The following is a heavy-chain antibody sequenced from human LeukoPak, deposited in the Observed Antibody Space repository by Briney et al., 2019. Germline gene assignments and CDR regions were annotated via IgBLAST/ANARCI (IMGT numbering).Heavy chain of an antibody. CDR1: GGSLSGYY. J-gene: IGHJ4*02. Sequence: PSETLSLTCAVYGGSLSGYYWSWIRQPPGKGLEWIGEINHSGSTNYNPSLKSRVTISVDTSKNQFSLKLSSVTAADTAVYYCARLLPPSDYWGQGTLVTVSS. V-gene: IGHV4-34*01. CDR2: INHSGST. D-gene: IGHD3-22*01. CDR3: ARLLPPSDY.